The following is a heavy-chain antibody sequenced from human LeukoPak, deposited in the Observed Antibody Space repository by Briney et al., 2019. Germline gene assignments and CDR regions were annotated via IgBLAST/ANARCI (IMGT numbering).Heavy chain of an antibody. D-gene: IGHD5-18*01. J-gene: IGHJ4*02. CDR1: GYNFATYW. V-gene: IGHV5-51*01. CDR3: ARRGYSYDYFDY. CDR2: IFPGDSDA. Sequence: NAGESLKISCKGSGYNFATYWIGWVRQMPGKGLEWMGIIFPGDSDARYSPSFQGQVTISADRSTSTAYLQWSSLKASDSAMYYCARRGYSYDYFDYWGQGTLVTVSS.